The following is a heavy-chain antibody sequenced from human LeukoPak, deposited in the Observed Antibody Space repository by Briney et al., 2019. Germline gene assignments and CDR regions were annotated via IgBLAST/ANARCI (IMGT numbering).Heavy chain of an antibody. V-gene: IGHV1-46*01. J-gene: IGHJ3*01. Sequence: ASVKVSCKASGYTFTSYYMHWVRQAPGQGLEWMGIINPSGGSTSYAQKFQGRVTMTRDMSTSTVYMELSSLRSEDTAVYDCARVGYFSSTSCSNDAFELWGQGTMVTVSS. CDR2: INPSGGST. CDR3: ARVGYFSSTSCSNDAFEL. D-gene: IGHD2-2*01. CDR1: GYTFTSYY.